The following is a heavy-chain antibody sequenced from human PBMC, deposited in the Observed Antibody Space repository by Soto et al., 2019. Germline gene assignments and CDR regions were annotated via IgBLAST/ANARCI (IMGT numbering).Heavy chain of an antibody. CDR3: ARRRYGSGSPLIY. D-gene: IGHD3-10*01. CDR1: GYTFTSYD. Sequence: QVQLVQSGAEVKKPGASVKVSCKASGYTFTSYDINWVRQATGQGLGWMGWMNPNSGNTGYAQKFQGRVTMTRNTSISTAYMELTSLRSEDMAVYYCARRRYGSGSPLIYWGQGALVTVSS. CDR2: MNPNSGNT. V-gene: IGHV1-8*01. J-gene: IGHJ4*02.